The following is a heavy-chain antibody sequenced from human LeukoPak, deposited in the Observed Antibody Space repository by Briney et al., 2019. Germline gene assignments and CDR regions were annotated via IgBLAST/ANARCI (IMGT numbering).Heavy chain of an antibody. CDR1: GFSFSRHS. Sequence: GGSLRLSCVASGFSFSRHSMNWVRQAPGKGLEWVSSISSGSAYIYYAVSVKGRFTISRDNAKNSLYLQMNTLRAEDSAVYYCAKVGLHPNPMYYFDYWGQGTLVTVSS. V-gene: IGHV3-21*01. J-gene: IGHJ4*02. D-gene: IGHD4-11*01. CDR3: AKVGLHPNPMYYFDY. CDR2: ISSGSAYI.